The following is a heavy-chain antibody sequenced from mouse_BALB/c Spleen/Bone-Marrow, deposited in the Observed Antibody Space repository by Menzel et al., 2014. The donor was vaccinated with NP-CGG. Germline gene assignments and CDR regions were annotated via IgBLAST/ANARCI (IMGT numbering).Heavy chain of an antibody. CDR1: GHTFTDYW. CDR2: IDTSDSYT. CDR3: ARSDYRYDPFAY. Sequence: LQRVESGAELVMPGASVKMSCKASGHTFTDYWMHWVKQGPGQGLEWIGAIDTSDSYTSYNQKFKGKATLTVDESSSTAYMQLSSLTSEDSAVYYCARSDYRYDPFAYWGQGTLVTVST. D-gene: IGHD2-14*01. V-gene: IGHV1-69*01. J-gene: IGHJ3*01.